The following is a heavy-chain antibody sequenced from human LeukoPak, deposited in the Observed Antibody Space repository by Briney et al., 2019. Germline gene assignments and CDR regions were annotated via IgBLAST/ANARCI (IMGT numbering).Heavy chain of an antibody. J-gene: IGHJ4*02. D-gene: IGHD4-17*01. CDR2: INWKGDST. CDR1: GFRFDNYG. V-gene: IGHV3-20*01. Sequence: PGGSLRLSCTVPGFRFDNYGMSWVRQAPGKGLEWVSGINWKGDSTGYADSVKGRFTISRDNAKNSLYLQMNSLRAEDTALYHCTRAPPTTTDYGDYLTRWDYFDYWGQGTLVTVSS. CDR3: TRAPPTTTDYGDYLTRWDYFDY.